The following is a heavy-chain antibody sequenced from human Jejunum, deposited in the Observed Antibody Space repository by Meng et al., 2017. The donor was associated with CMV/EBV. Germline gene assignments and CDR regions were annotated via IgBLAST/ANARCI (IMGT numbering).Heavy chain of an antibody. CDR1: GFIFSSYT. V-gene: IGHV3-30-3*01. CDR2: ISYDGSTK. J-gene: IGHJ3*02. CDR3: AREGLRGVDAFDI. D-gene: IGHD3-10*01. Sequence: FGFIFSSYTMHWVRQAPGKGLEWVSLISYDGSTKYYADSVKGRFTFSRDNSKSTLHLQMNSLRAEDTAVYYCAREGLRGVDAFDIWGQGTMVTVSS.